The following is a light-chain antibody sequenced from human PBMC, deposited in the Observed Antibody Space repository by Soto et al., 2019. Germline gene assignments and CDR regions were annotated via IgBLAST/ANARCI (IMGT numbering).Light chain of an antibody. Sequence: QSALTQPRSVSGSPGQSVTISCTGTSSDVGGYNYVSWYQQHPGKAPKLMIYDVSKRPSGVPDRCSGSKSGNTASLTISGLQADDEADYYCCSYAGSYVVFGGGTKLTVL. CDR1: SSDVGGYNY. J-gene: IGLJ2*01. V-gene: IGLV2-11*01. CDR3: CSYAGSYVV. CDR2: DVS.